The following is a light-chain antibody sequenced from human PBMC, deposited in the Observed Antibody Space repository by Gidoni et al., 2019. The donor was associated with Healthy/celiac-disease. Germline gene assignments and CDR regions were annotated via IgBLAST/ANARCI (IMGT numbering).Light chain of an antibody. V-gene: IGKV1-39*01. CDR1: QSISSY. Sequence: DIQMTQSPSSLPASVGDRVTITCRASQSISSYLNWYQQKPGKAPKLLIYAASSLQSGVPSRFSGSGSGTDFTLTISSLQPEDFATYYCQQSYNPPMYTFGQGTKLEIE. J-gene: IGKJ2*01. CDR2: AAS. CDR3: QQSYNPPMYT.